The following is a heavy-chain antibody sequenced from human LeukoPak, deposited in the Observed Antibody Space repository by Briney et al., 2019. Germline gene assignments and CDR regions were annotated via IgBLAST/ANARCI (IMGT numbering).Heavy chain of an antibody. Sequence: QPGGSLRLSCAASGFTFSTYWMTWVRQAPGKGLEWVSAISGSGGSTYYADSVKGRFTNSRDNSKNTLYLQMNSLRAEDTAVYYCANSIVVVAIFDYWGQGTLVTVSS. D-gene: IGHD3-22*01. V-gene: IGHV3-23*01. CDR3: ANSIVVVAIFDY. J-gene: IGHJ4*02. CDR2: ISGSGGST. CDR1: GFTFSTYW.